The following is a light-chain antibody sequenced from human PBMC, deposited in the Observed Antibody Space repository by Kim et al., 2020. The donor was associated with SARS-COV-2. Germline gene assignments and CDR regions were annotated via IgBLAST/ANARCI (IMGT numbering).Light chain of an antibody. CDR3: QQRSNWPPQT. Sequence: EIVLTLSPATLSLSPGERATLSCRASQSVSSYLAWYQQKPGQAPRLLIYDASNRATGIPARFSGSGSGTDFTLTISSLEPEDFAVYYCQQRSNWPPQTFGQGTKLEI. V-gene: IGKV3-11*01. CDR1: QSVSSY. J-gene: IGKJ2*01. CDR2: DAS.